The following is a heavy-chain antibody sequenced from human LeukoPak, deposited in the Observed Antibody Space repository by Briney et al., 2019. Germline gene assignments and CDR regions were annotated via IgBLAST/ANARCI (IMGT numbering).Heavy chain of an antibody. J-gene: IGHJ4*02. D-gene: IGHD2-15*01. CDR1: GFTFSSYA. V-gene: IGHV3-23*01. CDR3: AKDDRGYCSGGSCLIDY. Sequence: GGSPRLSCAASGFTFSSYAMSWVRQAPGKGLEWVSAISGSGGSTYYADSVKGRFTISRDNSKNTLYLQMNSLRAEDTAVYYCAKDDRGYCSGGSCLIDYWGQGTLVAVSS. CDR2: ISGSGGST.